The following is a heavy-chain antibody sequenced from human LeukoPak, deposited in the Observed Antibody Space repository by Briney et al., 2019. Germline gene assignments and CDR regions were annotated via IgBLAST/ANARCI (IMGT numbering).Heavy chain of an antibody. CDR3: AGYVSQVDYYYGMDV. D-gene: IGHD2-2*01. V-gene: IGHV4-59*06. CDR2: IYYSGST. Sequence: SETLSLTCTVSGGSISSYYWSWIRQPPGKGLEWIGYIYYSGSTYYNPSLKSRVTISVDTSKNQFSLKLSSVTAADTAVYYCAGYVSQVDYYYGMDVWGQGTTVTVSS. CDR1: GGSISSYY. J-gene: IGHJ6*02.